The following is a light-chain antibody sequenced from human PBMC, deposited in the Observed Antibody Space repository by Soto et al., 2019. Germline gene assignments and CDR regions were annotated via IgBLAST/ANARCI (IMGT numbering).Light chain of an antibody. CDR1: QSVSNNY. CDR3: QQYGTTPLT. CDR2: GAS. Sequence: EIVLTQSPGTLSLSPGDRATLSCRASQSVSNNYLAWYQQKPGQAPRLLIYGASSRATGVPDRFSGSGSGTDFPLTISRLEPEDFAVYYCQQYGTTPLTFGGGTKVDIK. J-gene: IGKJ4*01. V-gene: IGKV3-20*01.